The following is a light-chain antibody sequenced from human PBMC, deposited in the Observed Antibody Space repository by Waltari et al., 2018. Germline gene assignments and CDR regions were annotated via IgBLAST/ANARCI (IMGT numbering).Light chain of an antibody. CDR3: QHHVRLPAT. CDR2: ATS. J-gene: IGKJ1*01. Sequence: IVLTQSPGTLSLSPGGRATLSCRASQDIGHYLAWYQPKPGQAPRLLIYATSTRAAGIPDRFGGSGSGADFSLTIARLEPEDFAVYYCQHHVRLPATFGQGTKV. CDR1: QDIGHY. V-gene: IGKV3-20*01.